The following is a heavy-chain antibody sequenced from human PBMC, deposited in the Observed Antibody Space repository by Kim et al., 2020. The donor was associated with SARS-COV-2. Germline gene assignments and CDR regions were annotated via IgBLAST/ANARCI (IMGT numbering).Heavy chain of an antibody. Sequence: GGSLRLSCAASGFTFSSYAMSWVRQAPGKGLEWVSAISGGGVRTYYADSVKGRFTISRDNSKNTLYLQMNSLRAEDTAVYYCAKDWGFTYGSGSFFDCWGQGTLVTVSS. D-gene: IGHD3-10*01. V-gene: IGHV3-23*01. CDR1: GFTFSSYA. CDR2: ISGGGVRT. J-gene: IGHJ4*02. CDR3: AKDWGFTYGSGSFFDC.